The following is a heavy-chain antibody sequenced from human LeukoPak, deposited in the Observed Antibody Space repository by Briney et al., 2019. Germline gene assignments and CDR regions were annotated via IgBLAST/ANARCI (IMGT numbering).Heavy chain of an antibody. D-gene: IGHD6-13*01. Sequence: GGSLRLSCAASGFTFSTYGMHWVRQAPGKGLEWVALTSYDGRNKYYADSVKGRFTISRDNSKNTLYLQMNSLTAEDTAVYYCAKDLIGQSSSWPAHWGQGTLVTVSS. J-gene: IGHJ4*02. CDR3: AKDLIGQSSSWPAH. CDR2: TSYDGRNK. CDR1: GFTFSTYG. V-gene: IGHV3-30*18.